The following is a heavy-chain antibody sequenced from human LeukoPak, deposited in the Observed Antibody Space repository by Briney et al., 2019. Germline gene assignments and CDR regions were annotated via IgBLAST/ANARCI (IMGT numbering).Heavy chain of an antibody. CDR3: ARADSSTNPFDL. V-gene: IGHV4-61*02. J-gene: IGHJ2*01. CDR1: GASISSGYYY. D-gene: IGHD2-2*01. Sequence: SKTLSLTCTVSGASISSGYYYWSWIRQPAGKGLEWIGRSYTSGTTNYNPSLKSRVTISLDTSKNQFSLRLSSVTAADTAAYYCARADSSTNPFDLWGRGTLITVSS. CDR2: SYTSGTT.